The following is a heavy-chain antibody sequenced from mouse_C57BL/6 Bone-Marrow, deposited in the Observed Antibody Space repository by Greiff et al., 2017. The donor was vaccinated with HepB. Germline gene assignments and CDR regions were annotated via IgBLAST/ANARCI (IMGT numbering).Heavy chain of an antibody. CDR1: GYTFTSYW. J-gene: IGHJ1*03. CDR3: ARWGTTVDWYFDV. D-gene: IGHD1-1*01. Sequence: QLQQPGAELVRPGSSVKLSCKASGYTFTSYWMHWVKQRPIQGLEWIVNIDPSDSETHYNQKFKDKATLTVDKSSSTAYMQLSSLTSEDSAVYYCARWGTTVDWYFDVWGTGTTVTVSS. V-gene: IGHV1-52*01. CDR2: IDPSDSET.